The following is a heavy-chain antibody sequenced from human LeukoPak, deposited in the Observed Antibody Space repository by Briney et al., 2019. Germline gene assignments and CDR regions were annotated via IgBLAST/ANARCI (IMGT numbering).Heavy chain of an antibody. CDR3: AKAQLLLNAFDI. Sequence: ASVKVSCKASGYTFTSYYMHWVRQAPGQGLEWMGIINPSGGSTSYAQKFQGRVTMTRDMSTSTAYMELRSLRSDDTAVYYCAKAQLLLNAFDIWGQGTMVTVSS. D-gene: IGHD5-24*01. J-gene: IGHJ3*02. V-gene: IGHV1-46*01. CDR1: GYTFTSYY. CDR2: INPSGGST.